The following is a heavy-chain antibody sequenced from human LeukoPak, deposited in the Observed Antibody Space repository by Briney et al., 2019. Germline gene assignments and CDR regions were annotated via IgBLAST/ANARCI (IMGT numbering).Heavy chain of an antibody. V-gene: IGHV4-59*01. CDR1: GGSISSYY. CDR2: IYHSGST. D-gene: IGHD1-1*01. J-gene: IGHJ2*01. Sequence: PSETLSLTCTVSGGSISSYYWSWIRQPPGKGLEWIGYIYHSGSTNYNPSLKSRVTISVDTSKNQFSLKLSSVTAADTAVYYCARDPNWVFXLWGRGTLVTVSS. CDR3: ARDPNWVFXL.